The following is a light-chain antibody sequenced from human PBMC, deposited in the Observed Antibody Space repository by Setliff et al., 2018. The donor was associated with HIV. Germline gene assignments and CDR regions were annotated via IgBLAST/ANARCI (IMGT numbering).Light chain of an antibody. CDR3: QQYGTSPIT. CDR2: GVS. V-gene: IGKV3-20*01. J-gene: IGKJ5*01. Sequence: EIVLTQSPDTLSLSPGESATLSCRASQSVSSTFLAWYQQKPGQAPRLLIYGVSNRATDIPDRFSGSGSGTDFTLTLSRLEPEDFAVYYCQQYGTSPITFGQGTRLEIK. CDR1: QSVSSTF.